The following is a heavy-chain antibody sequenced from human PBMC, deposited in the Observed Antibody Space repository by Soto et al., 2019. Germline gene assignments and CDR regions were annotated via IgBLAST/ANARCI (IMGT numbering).Heavy chain of an antibody. Sequence: SETLSLTCTVSNGSISNFYWNWIRQSAGKGLEWIGRIHGSGSATYNPSLRSRVTMSVDTSKNQFSLKVNSVTGADTAVYYCARSSHKGSWFDPWGQGTLVTVSS. D-gene: IGHD6-13*01. V-gene: IGHV4-4*07. CDR1: NGSISNFY. J-gene: IGHJ5*02. CDR3: ARSSHKGSWFDP. CDR2: IHGSGSA.